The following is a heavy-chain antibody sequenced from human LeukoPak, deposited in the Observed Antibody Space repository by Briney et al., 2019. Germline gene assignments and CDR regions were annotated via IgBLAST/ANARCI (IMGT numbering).Heavy chain of an antibody. D-gene: IGHD7-27*01. CDR2: IYYSGST. Sequence: SETLSLTCTVSGGSISSYYWSWIRQPPGKGLEWIGYIYYSGSTNYNPSLKSRVTISVDTSKNQFSLKLSSVTAADTAVYYCARQGGFTGDSFDLWGQGTMVTVSS. V-gene: IGHV4-59*01. CDR3: ARQGGFTGDSFDL. CDR1: GGSISSYY. J-gene: IGHJ3*01.